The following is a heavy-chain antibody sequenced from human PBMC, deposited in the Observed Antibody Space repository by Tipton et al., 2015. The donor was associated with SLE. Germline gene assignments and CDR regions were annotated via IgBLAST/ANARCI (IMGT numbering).Heavy chain of an antibody. Sequence: SLRLSCAASGFTFDDHAMHWVRQVPGKSLEWLSGISWNSGSVGYADSVKGRFTISRDNAKNSLSLQMNSLRTEDTALYFCAKDILGLGYCTGLADWGQGTLVIVSS. CDR2: ISWNSGSV. V-gene: IGHV3-9*01. CDR1: GFTFDDHA. J-gene: IGHJ4*02. D-gene: IGHD2-8*02. CDR3: AKDILGLGYCTGLAD.